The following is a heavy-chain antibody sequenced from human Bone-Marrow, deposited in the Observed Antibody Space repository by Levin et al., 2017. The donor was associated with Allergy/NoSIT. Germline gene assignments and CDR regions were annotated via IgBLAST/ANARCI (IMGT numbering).Heavy chain of an antibody. J-gene: IGHJ6*02. D-gene: IGHD3-16*01. CDR3: ASWAMFYYDGSDFDYFYYGMDV. CDR2: ISSGSSHI. V-gene: IGHV3-21*06. CDR1: GLSFSNYD. Sequence: GGSLRLSCAASGLSFSNYDMNWVSQALGKGLEWVSSISSGSSHIDYADSVKGRFTISRDNAKNSLYLQMNSLRVEDTAVYFCASWAMFYYDGSDFDYFYYGMDVWGQGTTVTVSS.